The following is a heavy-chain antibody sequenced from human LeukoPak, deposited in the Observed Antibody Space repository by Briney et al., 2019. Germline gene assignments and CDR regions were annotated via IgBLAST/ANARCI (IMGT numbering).Heavy chain of an antibody. J-gene: IGHJ5*02. V-gene: IGHV1-2*02. CDR1: GYTFTGYY. CDR2: INPNSGDT. CDR3: ARDLGSTTNWFDP. D-gene: IGHD6-13*01. Sequence: ASVKVSCKASGYTFTGYYMHWVRQAPGQGLEWMGWINPNSGDTNYAQKFQGRVTMTRDTSISTAYMELSRLRSDDTAVYYCARDLGSTTNWFDPWGQGTLVTVSS.